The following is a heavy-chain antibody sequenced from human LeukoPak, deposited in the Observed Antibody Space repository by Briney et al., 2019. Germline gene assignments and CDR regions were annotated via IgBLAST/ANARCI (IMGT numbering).Heavy chain of an antibody. D-gene: IGHD3-10*01. Sequence: SSETLSLTCTVSGGSISSSSYYWGWIRQPPGKGLEWIGTMYSSGSTYYNPSLKSRVTISVDTSKNQFSLELSSVTAADTAVYYCARHASLHYYDSGSWGQGTLVTVSS. J-gene: IGHJ4*02. CDR1: GGSISSSSYY. CDR3: ARHASLHYYDSGS. V-gene: IGHV4-39*01. CDR2: MYSSGST.